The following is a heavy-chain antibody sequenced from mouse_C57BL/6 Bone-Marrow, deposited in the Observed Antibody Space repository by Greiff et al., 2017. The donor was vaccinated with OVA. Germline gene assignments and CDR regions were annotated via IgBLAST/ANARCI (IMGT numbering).Heavy chain of an antibody. CDR1: GYTFTSYW. Sequence: VQLQQPGAELVKPGASVKMSCKASGYTFTSYWITWVKQRPGQGLEWIGDIYPGSGSTNYHEKFKSKATLTVDTSSSTAYMQLSSLTSEDSAVYCCARDSNYVPWFAYWGQGTLVTVSA. V-gene: IGHV1-55*01. CDR2: IYPGSGST. D-gene: IGHD2-5*01. CDR3: ARDSNYVPWFAY. J-gene: IGHJ3*01.